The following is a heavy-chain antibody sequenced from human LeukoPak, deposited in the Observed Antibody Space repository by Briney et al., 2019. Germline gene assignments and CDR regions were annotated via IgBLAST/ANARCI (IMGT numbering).Heavy chain of an antibody. J-gene: IGHJ4*02. Sequence: SETLSLTCTVSGGSISSGDYYWSWIRQPPGKDLEWIGYIYYSGSTYYNPSLKSRVTISVDTSKNQFSLKLSSVTAADTAVYYCARAPYCSGGSCYSYYFDYWGQGTLVTVSS. V-gene: IGHV4-30-4*01. D-gene: IGHD2-15*01. CDR2: IYYSGST. CDR1: GGSISSGDYY. CDR3: ARAPYCSGGSCYSYYFDY.